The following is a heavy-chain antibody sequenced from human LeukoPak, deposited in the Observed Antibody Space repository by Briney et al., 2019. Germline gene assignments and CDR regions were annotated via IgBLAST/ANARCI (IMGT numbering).Heavy chain of an antibody. CDR3: AREGDGYNSYYYYGMDV. D-gene: IGHD5-24*01. CDR2: IYYSGST. J-gene: IGHJ6*02. Sequence: SETLSLTCTVSGGSISSYYWSWIRQPPRRGLEWIGYIYYSGSTNYNPSLKSRVTISVDTSKNQFSLKLSSVTAADTAVYYCAREGDGYNSYYYYGMDVWGQGTTVTVSS. V-gene: IGHV4-59*01. CDR1: GGSISSYY.